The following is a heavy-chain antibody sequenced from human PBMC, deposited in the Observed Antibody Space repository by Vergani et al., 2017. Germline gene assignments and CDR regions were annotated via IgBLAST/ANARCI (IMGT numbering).Heavy chain of an antibody. CDR2: MNPNSGNT. J-gene: IGHJ6*02. CDR1: GGTFSSYA. CDR3: ARYYYYCMDV. Sequence: QVQLVPSGAEVKKPGSSVKVSCKASGGTFSSYAISWVRQAPGQGLEWMGWMNPNSGNTGYAQKFQGRVTITRNTSISTAYMELSSLRSEDTAVYYCARYYYYCMDVWGQGTTVTVSS. V-gene: IGHV1-8*03.